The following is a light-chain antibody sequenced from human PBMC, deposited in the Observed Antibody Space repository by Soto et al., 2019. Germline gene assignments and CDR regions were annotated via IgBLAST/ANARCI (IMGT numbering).Light chain of an antibody. V-gene: IGKV1-39*01. CDR2: VAS. Sequence: DIQMTQSPSSLSASVGDRVTITCRASQNINRYLNWYQQKPGKAPKDLILVASRLESGVPSRFSGSGSGIDFTLTINSLQPEDCATYYCQQSYSSRLTFGGGTKVAMK. CDR3: QQSYSSRLT. J-gene: IGKJ4*01. CDR1: QNINRY.